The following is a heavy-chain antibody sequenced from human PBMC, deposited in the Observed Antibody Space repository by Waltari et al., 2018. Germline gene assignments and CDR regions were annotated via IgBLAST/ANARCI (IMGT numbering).Heavy chain of an antibody. V-gene: IGHV4-61*02. Sequence: QVQLQESGPGLVKPSQTLSLPCTVSGASVSGGWYFWNWIRQPAGKGLEWIARIHTTGRNAYNPSLQSRFTISADTSKNELSLKMSSVTAADTAVYYCARSGYDSTEGWLDPWGPGTLVTVSS. D-gene: IGHD3-22*01. CDR1: GASVSGGWYF. J-gene: IGHJ5*02. CDR3: ARSGYDSTEGWLDP. CDR2: IHTTGRN.